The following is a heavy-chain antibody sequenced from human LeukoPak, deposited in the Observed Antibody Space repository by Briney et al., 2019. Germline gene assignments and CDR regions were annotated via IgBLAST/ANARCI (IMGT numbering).Heavy chain of an antibody. CDR1: GFTFSDYY. CDR2: IYYSGST. CDR3: ARALRAYMDV. D-gene: IGHD3-10*01. Sequence: GSLRLSCAASGFTFSDYYMSWIRQPPGKGLEWIGYIYYSGSTNYNPSLKSRVTISVDTSKNQFSLKLSSVTAADTAVYYCARALRAYMDVWGKGTTVTVSS. J-gene: IGHJ6*03. V-gene: IGHV4-59*01.